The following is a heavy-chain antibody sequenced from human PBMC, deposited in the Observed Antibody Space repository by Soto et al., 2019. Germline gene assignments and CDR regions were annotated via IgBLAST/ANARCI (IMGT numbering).Heavy chain of an antibody. CDR2: IYYSGST. D-gene: IGHD2-21*01. Sequence: PSETLSLTCTVSGGPISSSSYYWGWIRQPPGKGLEWIGSIYYSGSTNYNPSLMSRVTISVEKSKNQFSLNLTSVTAADTAVYYCARGWDYLSCGGYRYFYDYCGRGTLVTVSS. J-gene: IGHJ4*02. CDR3: ARGWDYLSCGGYRYFYDY. V-gene: IGHV4-39*07. CDR1: GGPISSSSYY.